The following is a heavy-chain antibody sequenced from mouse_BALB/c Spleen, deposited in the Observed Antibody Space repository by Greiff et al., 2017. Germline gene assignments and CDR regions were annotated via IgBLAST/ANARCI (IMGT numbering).Heavy chain of an antibody. J-gene: IGHJ4*01. CDR2: ISYSGST. D-gene: IGHD2-1*01. CDR3: ARSDGNYIYAMDY. CDR1: GYSITSDYA. Sequence: DVQLQESGPGLVKPSQSLSLTCTVTGYSITSDYAWNWIRQFPGNKLEWMGYISYSGSTSYNPSLKSRISITRDTSKNQFFLQLNSVTTEDTATYYCARSDGNYIYAMDYWGQGTSVTVSS. V-gene: IGHV3-2*02.